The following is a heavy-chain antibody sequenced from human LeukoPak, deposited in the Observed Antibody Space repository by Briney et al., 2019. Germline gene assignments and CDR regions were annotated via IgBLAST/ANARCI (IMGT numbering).Heavy chain of an antibody. J-gene: IGHJ3*02. CDR3: ARDLGGATLDAFGI. CDR2: ISNDGSTK. D-gene: IGHD1-26*01. CDR1: GFTFSSYG. V-gene: IGHV3-30*03. Sequence: GRSLRLSCAASGFTFSSYGMHWVRQAPGKGLEWAAGISNDGSTKYYADSVKGRFTISRDSSKNTLYLQMNSLRADDTAVYYCARDLGGATLDAFGIWGRGTMVTVSS.